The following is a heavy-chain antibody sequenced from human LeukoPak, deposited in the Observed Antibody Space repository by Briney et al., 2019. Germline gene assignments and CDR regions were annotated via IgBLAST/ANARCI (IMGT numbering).Heavy chain of an antibody. V-gene: IGHV3-30-3*01. D-gene: IGHD3-22*01. Sequence: GGSLRLSCAASGFTFSSYAMHWVRQAPGKGLEWVAVISYDGSNKYYADSVKGRFTISRDNSKNTLYLQMNSLRAEDTAVYYCARGYYYDSSGYYGYWGQGAQVTVSS. J-gene: IGHJ4*02. CDR3: ARGYYYDSSGYYGY. CDR1: GFTFSSYA. CDR2: ISYDGSNK.